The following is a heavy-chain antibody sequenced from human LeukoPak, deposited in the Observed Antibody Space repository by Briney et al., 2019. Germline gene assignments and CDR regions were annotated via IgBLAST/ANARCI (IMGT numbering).Heavy chain of an antibody. J-gene: IGHJ4*02. D-gene: IGHD2-15*01. Sequence: AGGSLRLSCAASGFTFSSYWMSWVRQAPGKGLEWVALIRYDGSNKYYADSVKGRFTISRDNSKNTLYLQMNSLRTEDTAVYYCAKDRGDYLDYWGQGTLVTVSS. CDR1: GFTFSSYW. CDR2: IRYDGSNK. V-gene: IGHV3-30*02. CDR3: AKDRGDYLDY.